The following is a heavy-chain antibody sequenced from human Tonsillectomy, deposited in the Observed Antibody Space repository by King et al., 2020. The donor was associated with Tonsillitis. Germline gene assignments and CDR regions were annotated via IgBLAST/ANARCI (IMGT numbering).Heavy chain of an antibody. CDR1: GYTFTTYW. CDR3: ARRRDGPSGYAFDI. J-gene: IGHJ3*02. V-gene: IGHV5-51*01. CDR2: IYPGDSDT. Sequence: QLVQSGAEVKKPGESLKISCKVSGYTFTTYWFAWVRQMPGKGLECMGIIYPGDSDTRYSPSFQGQVTISADKSTDTAYLQWSRLKASDTAVYYCARRRDGPSGYAFDIWGQGTLVTVSS. D-gene: IGHD5-24*01.